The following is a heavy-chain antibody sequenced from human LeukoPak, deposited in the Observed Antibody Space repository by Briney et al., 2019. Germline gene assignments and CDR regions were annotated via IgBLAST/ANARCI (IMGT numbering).Heavy chain of an antibody. V-gene: IGHV1-46*01. Sequence: GASVKVSCKASGGTFSSYAISWVRQAPGQGLEWMGIINPSGGSTSYAQKFQGRVTMTRDTSTSTVYMELSSLRSEDTAVYYCARDFCPVASGWFDPWGQGTLVTVSS. CDR1: GGTFSSYA. CDR2: INPSGGST. D-gene: IGHD2/OR15-2a*01. J-gene: IGHJ5*02. CDR3: ARDFCPVASGWFDP.